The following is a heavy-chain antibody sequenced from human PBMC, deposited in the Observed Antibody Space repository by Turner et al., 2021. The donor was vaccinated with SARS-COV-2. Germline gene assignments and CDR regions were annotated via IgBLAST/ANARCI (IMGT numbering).Heavy chain of an antibody. CDR2: ISGSGGST. D-gene: IGHD2-2*01. CDR3: ARDCSNPSCEA. V-gene: IGHV3-23*01. J-gene: IGHJ5*02. Sequence: EVQLLESGGGLVQPGGSLRLSCAASGFTFNIYGMSWVRQAPGKGLEWVSAISGSGGSTYYADSVKGRFTISRDNSKNSLYLQMNSLRAEDTAVYYCARDCSNPSCEAWGQGTLVTVSS. CDR1: GFTFNIYG.